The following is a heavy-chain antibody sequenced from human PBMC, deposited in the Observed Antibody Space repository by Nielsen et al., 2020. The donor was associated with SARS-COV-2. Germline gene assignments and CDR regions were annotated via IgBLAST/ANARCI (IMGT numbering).Heavy chain of an antibody. CDR2: ISGSGGST. J-gene: IGHJ4*02. V-gene: IGHV3-23*01. CDR3: AKGSPRMVRGVPPYY. D-gene: IGHD3-10*01. Sequence: VRQMPGKGLEWVSAISGSGGSTYYADSVKGRFTISRDNSKNTLYLQMNSLRAEDTAVYYCAKGSPRMVRGVPPYYWGQGTLVTVSS.